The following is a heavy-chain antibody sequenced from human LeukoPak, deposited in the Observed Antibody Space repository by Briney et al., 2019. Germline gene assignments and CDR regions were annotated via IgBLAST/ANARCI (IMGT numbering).Heavy chain of an antibody. Sequence: SGRSLRLSCAASGFTFSSYGMHWVRQAPGKGLEWVAVISYDGSNKYYADSVKGRFTISRDNAKNSLYLQMNSLRAEDTAVYYCARELHHGDLFYYYYYGMDVWGQGTTVTVSS. J-gene: IGHJ6*02. D-gene: IGHD3-10*01. CDR3: ARELHHGDLFYYYYYGMDV. V-gene: IGHV3-30*03. CDR1: GFTFSSYG. CDR2: ISYDGSNK.